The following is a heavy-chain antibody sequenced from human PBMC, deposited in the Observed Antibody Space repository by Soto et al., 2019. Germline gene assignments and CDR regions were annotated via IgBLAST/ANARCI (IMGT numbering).Heavy chain of an antibody. J-gene: IGHJ5*02. CDR2: IYYSGST. CDR1: GGSISSYY. V-gene: IGHV4-59*01. D-gene: IGHD1-26*01. CDR3: ARGSMVGATTARYNWFDP. Sequence: SETLSLTCTVSGGSISSYYWSWIRQPPGKGLEWIGYIYYSGSTNYNPSLKSRVTISVDTSKNQFSLKLSSVTAADTAVYYCARGSMVGATTARYNWFDPWGQGTLVTVSS.